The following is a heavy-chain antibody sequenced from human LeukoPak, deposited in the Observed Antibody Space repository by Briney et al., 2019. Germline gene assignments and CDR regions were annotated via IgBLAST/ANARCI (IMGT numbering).Heavy chain of an antibody. D-gene: IGHD2-2*01. CDR2: IRYDGNNK. CDR3: AKDRLIVPAASSFDY. Sequence: GGSLRLSCAASGFTFSSYGMHWVRQAPGKGLEWVAFIRYDGNNKNYADSVRGRFTISRDNSKNTVYLQMNSLRAEDTAVYYCAKDRLIVPAASSFDYWGQGTLVTVSS. J-gene: IGHJ4*02. CDR1: GFTFSSYG. V-gene: IGHV3-30*02.